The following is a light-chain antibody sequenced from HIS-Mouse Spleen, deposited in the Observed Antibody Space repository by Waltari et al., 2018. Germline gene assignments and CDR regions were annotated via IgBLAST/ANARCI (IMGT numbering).Light chain of an antibody. CDR1: SSNIGSNY. CDR3: AAWDDSLSGVV. V-gene: IGLV1-47*01. Sequence: QSVLTQPPSASGTPGQRVTISCSGSSSNIGSNYVYWYQQLPGTAPKLRIYRNKRRPSGVPDRFSGAKSGTSASLAISGLRSEDEADYYCAAWDDSLSGVVFGGGTKLTVL. J-gene: IGLJ2*01. CDR2: RNK.